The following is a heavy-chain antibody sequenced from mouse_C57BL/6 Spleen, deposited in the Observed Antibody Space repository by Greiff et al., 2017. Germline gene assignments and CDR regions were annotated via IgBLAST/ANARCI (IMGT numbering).Heavy chain of an antibody. CDR2: IDPSDSYT. CDR3: ASRDDGYHHYYAMDY. V-gene: IGHV1-59*01. J-gene: IGHJ4*01. Sequence: QVQLQQPGAELVRPGTSVKLSCKASGYTFTSYWMHWVKQRPGQGLEWIGVIDPSDSYTNYNQKFKGKATLTVDTSSSTAYMQLSSLTSEDSAVYYCASRDDGYHHYYAMDYWGQGTSVTVSS. D-gene: IGHD2-3*01. CDR1: GYTFTSYW.